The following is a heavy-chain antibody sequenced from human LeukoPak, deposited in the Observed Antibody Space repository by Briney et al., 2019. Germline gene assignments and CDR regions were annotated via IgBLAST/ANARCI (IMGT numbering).Heavy chain of an antibody. V-gene: IGHV3-7*03. CDR3: AREPPYDFWSGYYKFLDY. J-gene: IGHJ4*02. CDR2: IKQDGSEK. D-gene: IGHD3-3*01. Sequence: PGGSLRLSCAASGFTFSSYWMSWVRQAPGKGLEWVANIKQDGSEKYYVDSVKGRFTISRDNAKNSLYLQMNSLRAEDTAVYYCAREPPYDFWSGYYKFLDYWGQGTLVTVSS. CDR1: GFTFSSYW.